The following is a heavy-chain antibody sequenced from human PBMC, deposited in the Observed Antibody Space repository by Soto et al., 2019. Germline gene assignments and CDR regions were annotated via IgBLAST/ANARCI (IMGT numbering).Heavy chain of an antibody. J-gene: IGHJ6*02. CDR1: GGSVISGSYY. D-gene: IGHD2-2*01. CDR2: IYYSGST. CDR3: ARVPGYCSSTSCYYYYYYGMDV. V-gene: IGHV4-61*01. Sequence: SETLSLTCTVSGGSVISGSYYWSWIRQPPGKGLEWIGYIYYSGSTNYNPSLKSRVTISVDTSKNQFSLKLSSVTAADTAVYYCARVPGYCSSTSCYYYYYYGMDVWGQGTTVTVSS.